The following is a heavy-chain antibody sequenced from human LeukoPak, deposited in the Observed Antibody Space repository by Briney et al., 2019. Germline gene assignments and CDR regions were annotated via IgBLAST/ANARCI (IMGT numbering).Heavy chain of an antibody. D-gene: IGHD7-27*01. Sequence: GGSLRLSCAASGFTFSDHHMDWVRQAPGEGLEWVARIRNKANRYTTEYAASVKGRFTISRDDSENSLYLQMDSLKTEDTAVYYCARSPLGIAPFDYWGQGTLVSVSS. CDR2: IRNKANRYTT. J-gene: IGHJ4*02. CDR1: GFTFSDHH. CDR3: ARSPLGIAPFDY. V-gene: IGHV3-72*01.